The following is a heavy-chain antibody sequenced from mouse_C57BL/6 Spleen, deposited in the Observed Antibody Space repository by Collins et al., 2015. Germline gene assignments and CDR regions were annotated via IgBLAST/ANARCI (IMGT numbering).Heavy chain of an antibody. CDR2: ISSSGSYT. CDR1: GFTFSNYA. CDR3: ARRNYFDY. V-gene: IGHV5-9-4*01. J-gene: IGHJ2*01. Sequence: EVQLVESGGGLVKPGGSLKLSCAASGFTFSNYAMSWVRQSPEKRLEWVAEISSSGSYTYYPDTVTGRFTISRDNAKNTLYLEMSSLRSEDTAMYYCARRNYFDYWGQGTTLTVSS.